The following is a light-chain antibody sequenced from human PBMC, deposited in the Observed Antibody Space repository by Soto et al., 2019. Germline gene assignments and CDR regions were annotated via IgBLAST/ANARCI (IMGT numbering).Light chain of an antibody. CDR1: QGITSY. V-gene: IGKV1-17*03. J-gene: IGKJ4*01. CDR2: AAS. CDR3: LQHISYPLT. Sequence: DIQMTQSPSAMSASVGDRVTITCRASQGITSYLAWFQQKPGKAPKRLLYAASSLESGVPSRFSGSGSGTEFTLTISSLQPEDFATYYCLQHISYPLTFGGGTKVEIK.